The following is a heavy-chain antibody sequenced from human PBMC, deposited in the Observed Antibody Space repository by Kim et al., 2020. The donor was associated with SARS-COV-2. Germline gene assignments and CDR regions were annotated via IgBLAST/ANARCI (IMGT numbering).Heavy chain of an antibody. D-gene: IGHD6-13*01. Sequence: YHPARKSRVTIAVHTSKNHFSLKLSSVTAADTAVYYCARGGGSSWYGDYWGQGTLVTVSS. CDR3: ARGGGSSWYGDY. J-gene: IGHJ4*02. V-gene: IGHV4-34*01.